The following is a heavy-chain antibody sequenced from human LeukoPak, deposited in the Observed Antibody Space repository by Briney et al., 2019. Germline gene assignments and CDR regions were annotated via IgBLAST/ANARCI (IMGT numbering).Heavy chain of an antibody. J-gene: IGHJ4*02. Sequence: GGSLRLSCAASGFTFSNYWMHWVRQAPGKGLVWVSRINRDGRSTNYADSVKGRFTISRDNAKNTVFLQMNSLRAEDTAVYYCALPLRDGDFYFDYWGQGALVTVS. CDR3: ALPLRDGDFYFDY. V-gene: IGHV3-74*01. CDR2: INRDGRST. CDR1: GFTFSNYW. D-gene: IGHD4-17*01.